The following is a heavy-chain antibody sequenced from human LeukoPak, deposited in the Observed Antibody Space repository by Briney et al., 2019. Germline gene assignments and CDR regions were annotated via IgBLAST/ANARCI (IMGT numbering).Heavy chain of an antibody. J-gene: IGHJ4*02. CDR2: ISYDGSKE. CDR1: GXTFSSYG. V-gene: IGHV3-30*03. D-gene: IGHD1-1*01. Sequence: GRSLRLSCAASGXTFSSYGLHWVRQAPGKGLEWVALISYDGSKESYADSVKGRFTISRDNSKNTLYLQMNSLRAEDTAVYYCARVSSDNWNDDETAGFDYWGQGALVTVSS. CDR3: ARVSSDNWNDDETAGFDY.